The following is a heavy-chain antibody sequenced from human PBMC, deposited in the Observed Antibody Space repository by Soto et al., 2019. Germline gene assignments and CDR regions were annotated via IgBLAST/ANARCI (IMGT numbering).Heavy chain of an antibody. D-gene: IGHD5-18*01. V-gene: IGHV3-74*01. CDR1: GFTFSSSW. Sequence: EVQLVESGGGLVQPGGSLRLSCVASGFTFSSSWIHWVRQGPGKGLVWLSRINRDGTITSYADSVKGRFTVSRDNAKNTLYLQMNSLRIEDTDVYYCARDGRVWLKDWGQGTLVTVSS. CDR3: ARDGRVWLKD. CDR2: INRDGTIT. J-gene: IGHJ4*02.